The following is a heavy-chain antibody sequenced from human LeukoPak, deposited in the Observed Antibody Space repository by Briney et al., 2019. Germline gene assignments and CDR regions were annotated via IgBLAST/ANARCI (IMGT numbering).Heavy chain of an antibody. Sequence: SETLSLTCTVSGYSISSGYYWSWIRQPPGKGLEWIGEINHSGSTNYNPSLKSRVTISVDTSKNQFSLKLSSVTAADTAVYYCARARRFSYIYYYYMDVWGKGTTVTVSS. J-gene: IGHJ6*03. V-gene: IGHV4-38-2*02. D-gene: IGHD3-10*01. CDR2: INHSGST. CDR3: ARARRFSYIYYYYMDV. CDR1: GYSISSGYY.